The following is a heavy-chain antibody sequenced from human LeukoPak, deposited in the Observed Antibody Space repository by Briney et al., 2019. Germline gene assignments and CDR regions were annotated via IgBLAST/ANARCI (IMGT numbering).Heavy chain of an antibody. CDR2: INPNSGGT. CDR1: GYTFTGYY. J-gene: IGHJ6*03. D-gene: IGHD5-12*01. V-gene: IGHV1-2*02. Sequence: ASVKVSCKASGYTFTGYYMHWVRQAPGQGLEWMGWINPNSGGTNYAQKFQGRVTMTRDTSISTVYMELSSLRSQDTAMFYCASSSGYDGYYYNMDVWGKGTTVTISS. CDR3: ASSSGYDGYYYNMDV.